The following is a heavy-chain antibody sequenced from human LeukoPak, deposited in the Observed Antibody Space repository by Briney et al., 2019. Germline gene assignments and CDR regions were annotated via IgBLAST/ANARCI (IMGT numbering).Heavy chain of an antibody. J-gene: IGHJ5*02. Sequence: GESLKISCKGSGYSFTSYWIGWVRQMPGKGLEWMGIIYLGDSDTRYSPSFQGQVTISADKSISTAYLQWSSLKASDTAMYYCARLESCSGGSCYSGYRYNWFDPWGQGTLVTVSS. CDR2: IYLGDSDT. V-gene: IGHV5-51*01. CDR1: GYSFTSYW. D-gene: IGHD2-15*01. CDR3: ARLESCSGGSCYSGYRYNWFDP.